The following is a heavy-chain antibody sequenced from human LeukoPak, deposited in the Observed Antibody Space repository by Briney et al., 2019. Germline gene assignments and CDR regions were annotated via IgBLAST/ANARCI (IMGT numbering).Heavy chain of an antibody. D-gene: IGHD3-22*01. CDR2: IIPIFGTA. Sequence: SVQVSCKASGGTFSSYAISWVRQAPGQGLEWMGGIIPIFGTANYAQKFQGRVTITTDESTSTAYMELSSLRSEETAVYYCASPYYYDSSCYQRAHWYFDLWGRGTLVTVSS. CDR3: ASPYYYDSSCYQRAHWYFDL. CDR1: GGTFSSYA. J-gene: IGHJ2*01. V-gene: IGHV1-69*05.